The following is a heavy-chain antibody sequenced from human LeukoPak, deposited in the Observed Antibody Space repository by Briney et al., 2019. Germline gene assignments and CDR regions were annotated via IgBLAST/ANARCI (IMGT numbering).Heavy chain of an antibody. V-gene: IGHV4-59*08. CDR2: VYSSGNT. CDR3: ARRNDFGI. J-gene: IGHJ3*02. Sequence: SETLSLTCTVSGGSISGDHWNWIRQPPGKGLEWIGYVYSSGNTNYNPSLKSRVTISIDTSKNQFSLKLSSVTAADTAVYYCARRNDFGIWGQGTMVTVSS. CDR1: GGSISGDH.